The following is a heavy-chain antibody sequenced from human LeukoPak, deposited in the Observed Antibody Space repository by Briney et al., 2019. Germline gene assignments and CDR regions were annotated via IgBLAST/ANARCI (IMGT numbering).Heavy chain of an antibody. V-gene: IGHV4-59*08. CDR2: VYSSGNT. CDR3: ARRNDFGI. J-gene: IGHJ3*02. Sequence: SETLSLTCTVSGGSISGDHWNWIRQPPGKGLEWIGYVYSSGNTNYNPSLKSRVTISIDTSKNQFSLKLSSVTAADTAVYYCARRNDFGIWGQGTMVTVSS. CDR1: GGSISGDH.